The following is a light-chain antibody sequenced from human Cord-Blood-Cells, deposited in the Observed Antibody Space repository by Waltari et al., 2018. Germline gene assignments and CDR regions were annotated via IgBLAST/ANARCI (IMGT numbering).Light chain of an antibody. Sequence: EIVMTQSPPPLSDSPGERATLSCSASQCVSRNLAWYQQKPGQAPSLLIYGASTRATGIPARFSGSGSGTEFTLTISSRQSEDFAVYYCQQYNNWPYTFGQGTKLEIK. J-gene: IGKJ2*01. CDR1: QCVSRN. V-gene: IGKV3-15*01. CDR2: GAS. CDR3: QQYNNWPYT.